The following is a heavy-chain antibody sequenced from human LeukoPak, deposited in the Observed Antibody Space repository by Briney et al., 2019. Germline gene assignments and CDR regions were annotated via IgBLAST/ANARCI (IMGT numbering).Heavy chain of an antibody. CDR1: GYTFASYV. V-gene: IGHV1-18*01. D-gene: IGHD2-21*01. CDR2: ISAYNGNT. J-gene: IGHJ4*02. CDR3: ARSSSVTIPGYYFDY. Sequence: ASVTVSCKASGYTFASYVINWVRQAPGQGLEWMGWISAYNGNTNYAQKLQGRVTMTTDTSTSTAYMELRSLRSDDTAVYYCARSSSVTIPGYYFDYWGQGTLVTVSS.